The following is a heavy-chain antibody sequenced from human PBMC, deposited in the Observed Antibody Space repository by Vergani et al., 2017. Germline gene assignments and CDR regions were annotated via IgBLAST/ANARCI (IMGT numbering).Heavy chain of an antibody. D-gene: IGHD2-21*01. V-gene: IGHV3-15*07. J-gene: IGHJ6*02. CDR2: IKSTFDRGTT. CDR1: GFRFRNAW. Sequence: EVQLVESGGGIVKPGGSLRLSCVASGFRFRNAWMNWVRRTPGKGLERVGRIKSTFDRGTTDYAAAVKGRYTISRDDSKNTLFLQMNGLKTEDIGVYYCTTDPRYCGDGSCYWLRDHHYYGMDVWGQGTTVTVSS. CDR3: TTDPRYCGDGSCYWLRDHHYYGMDV.